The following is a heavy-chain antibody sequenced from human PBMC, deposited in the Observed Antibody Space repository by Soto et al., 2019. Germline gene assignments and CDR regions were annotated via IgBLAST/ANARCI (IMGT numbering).Heavy chain of an antibody. Sequence: EVQLVESGGGLVQPGGSLRLSCAASGFSFTGYSMNWIRQAPGKGLEWVSYISSSSNTIYYADSVKGRFTISRDNVKNVVYVQMNSLKAEDAAVYYCARCSGGTCYSHAFDIWGQGTVVTVSS. CDR3: ARCSGGTCYSHAFDI. CDR1: GFSFTGYS. V-gene: IGHV3-48*04. CDR2: ISSSSNTI. J-gene: IGHJ3*02. D-gene: IGHD2-15*01.